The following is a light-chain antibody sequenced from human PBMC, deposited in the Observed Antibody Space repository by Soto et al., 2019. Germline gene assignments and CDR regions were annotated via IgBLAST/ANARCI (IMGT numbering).Light chain of an antibody. CDR1: NIGGKI. V-gene: IGLV3-21*02. CDR3: QVWDSRREQVV. J-gene: IGLJ3*02. Sequence: SYVLTQPPSVSVAPGETARITCGGNNIGGKIVHWCQQKPGQAPVVVVYDDSDRPSGIPERFAGSNSGNTATLTISRVEAGDEADYYCQVWDSRREQVVFGGGTKLTVL. CDR2: DDS.